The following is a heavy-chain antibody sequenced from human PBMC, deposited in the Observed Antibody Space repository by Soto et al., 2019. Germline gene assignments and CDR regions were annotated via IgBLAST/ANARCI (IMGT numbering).Heavy chain of an antibody. CDR3: TRDPYGGSRYYFDS. CDR1: GFSFTNYG. CDR2: IWYDGSNK. D-gene: IGHD1-26*01. J-gene: IGHJ4*02. V-gene: IGHV3-33*01. Sequence: LRLSCAASGFSFTNYGMHWVRQAPGKGPEWVAVIWYDGSNKYYADSVKGRFAISKDNSQNTLYLQMNNLRPEDTAVYYCTRDPYGGSRYYFDSWGQGTLVTVSS.